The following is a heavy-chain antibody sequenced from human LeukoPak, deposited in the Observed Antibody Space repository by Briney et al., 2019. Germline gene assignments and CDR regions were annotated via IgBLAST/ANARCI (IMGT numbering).Heavy chain of an antibody. Sequence: GGSLRLSCAASGFTFSSYSMNWVRQAPGKGLEWVSYISSSSSTIYYADSVKGRFTISRDNAKNSLYLHMNSLRAEDTAVYYCARISYTSGNDFDYWGQGTLVTVSS. V-gene: IGHV3-48*01. CDR2: ISSSSSTI. D-gene: IGHD6-19*01. CDR3: ARISYTSGNDFDY. CDR1: GFTFSSYS. J-gene: IGHJ4*02.